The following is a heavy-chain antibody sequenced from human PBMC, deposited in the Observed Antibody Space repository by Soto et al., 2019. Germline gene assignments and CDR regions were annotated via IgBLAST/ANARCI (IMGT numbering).Heavy chain of an antibody. CDR1: GFTFSSYG. J-gene: IGHJ4*02. CDR3: AREIYGDYVEYYFDY. CDR2: IWYDGSNK. V-gene: IGHV3-33*01. Sequence: GGSLRLSCAASGFTFSSYGMHWVRQAPGKGLEWVAVIWYDGSNKYYADSVKGRFTISRDNSKNTLYLQMNSLRAEDTAVYYCAREIYGDYVEYYFDYWGQGTLVTVSS. D-gene: IGHD4-17*01.